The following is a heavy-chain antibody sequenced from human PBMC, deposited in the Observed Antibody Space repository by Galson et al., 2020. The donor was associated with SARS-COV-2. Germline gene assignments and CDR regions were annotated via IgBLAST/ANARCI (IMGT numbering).Heavy chain of an antibody. V-gene: IGHV4-39*01. CDR2: IYDSGST. J-gene: IGHJ4*02. Sequence: SETLSLTCTVSGGSVSSSSYYWGWTRKPPGKGLEWIGIIYDSGSTYYNPSLKSRVTISVDTSKNQFSLKLSSVTAADTAVYYCARLTPTQWELPNYFDYWGQGTLVTVSS. CDR3: ARLTPTQWELPNYFDY. D-gene: IGHD1-26*01. CDR1: GGSVSSSSYY.